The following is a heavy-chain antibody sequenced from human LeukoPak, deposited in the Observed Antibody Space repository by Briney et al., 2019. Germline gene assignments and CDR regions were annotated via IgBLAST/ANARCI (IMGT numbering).Heavy chain of an antibody. CDR1: VGSTSSGNW. CDR3: ATAPILRGEGGEHYKYGMDV. D-gene: IGHD2-2*02. J-gene: IGHJ6*02. Sequence: KPSETLSLTCGVSVGSTSSGNWWSWVRQSPRKGLEWIGEIHHNGTRNYNPSLKSRVTISADTFKNHFSLILTSLTAADTAVYYCATAPILRGEGGEHYKYGMDVWGQGTTVIVSS. CDR2: IHHNGTR. V-gene: IGHV4/OR15-8*01.